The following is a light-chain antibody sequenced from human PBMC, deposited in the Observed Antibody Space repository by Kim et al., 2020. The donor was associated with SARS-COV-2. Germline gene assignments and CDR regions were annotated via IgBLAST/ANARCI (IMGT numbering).Light chain of an antibody. V-gene: IGKV3-15*01. CDR3: QQYNNWPLT. CDR1: QSISSN. J-gene: IGKJ4*01. CDR2: GAS. Sequence: EIVMTQSPATLSVSPGERATLSCRASQSISSNLAWYQQKPGQAPRLLIYGASTRATGIPARFSGSGSETEFTLTISSLQSEDFAVYYCQQYNNWPLTFAGGTKLEI.